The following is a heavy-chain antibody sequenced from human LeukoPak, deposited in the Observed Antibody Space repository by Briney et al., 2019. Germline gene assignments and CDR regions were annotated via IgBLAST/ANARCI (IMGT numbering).Heavy chain of an antibody. CDR3: ARSGYSYGLYYFDY. J-gene: IGHJ4*02. CDR2: ISGRGGST. CDR1: GFTFSSYA. D-gene: IGHD5-18*01. Sequence: GGSLRLSCAASGFTFSSYAMSWVRQAPGKGLEWVSAISGRGGSTSYADSVKGRFTISRDNSKNTLYLQMNSLRAEDTAVYYCARSGYSYGLYYFDYWGQGTLVTVSS. V-gene: IGHV3-23*01.